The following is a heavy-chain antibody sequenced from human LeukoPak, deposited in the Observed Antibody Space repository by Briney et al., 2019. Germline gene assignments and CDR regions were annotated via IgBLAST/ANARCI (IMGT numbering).Heavy chain of an antibody. CDR2: INHSGST. J-gene: IGHJ4*02. Sequence: SETPSLTCAVYGGSFSGYYWSWIRQPPGKGLEWIGEINHSGSTNYNPSLKSRVTISVDTSKNQFSLKLSSVTAADTAVYYCARVYSSSWLIDYWGQGTLVTVSS. D-gene: IGHD6-13*01. CDR1: GGSFSGYY. V-gene: IGHV4-34*01. CDR3: ARVYSSSWLIDY.